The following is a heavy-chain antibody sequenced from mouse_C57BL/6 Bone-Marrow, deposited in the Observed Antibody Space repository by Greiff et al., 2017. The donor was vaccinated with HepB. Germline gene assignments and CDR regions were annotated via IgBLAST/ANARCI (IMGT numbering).Heavy chain of an antibody. CDR1: GFTFSSYG. Sequence: DVMLVESGGDLVKPGGSLKLSCAASGFTFSSYGMSWVRQTPDKRLEWVATISSGGSYTYYPDSVKGRFTISRDNAKNTLYLQMSSLKSEDTAMYYCARQAYYSNYHWYFDVWGTGTTVTVSS. CDR2: ISSGGSYT. J-gene: IGHJ1*03. V-gene: IGHV5-6*02. D-gene: IGHD2-5*01. CDR3: ARQAYYSNYHWYFDV.